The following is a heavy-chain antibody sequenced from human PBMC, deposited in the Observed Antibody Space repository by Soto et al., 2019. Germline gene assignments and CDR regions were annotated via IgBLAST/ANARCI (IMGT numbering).Heavy chain of an antibody. J-gene: IGHJ6*02. CDR3: ARDFRMDV. CDR1: GYSFTNFG. CDR2: INTYNGNT. V-gene: IGHV1-18*01. Sequence: GASVKVSCKASGYSFTNFGIGWVRQAHGQGLEWMAWINTYNGNTNYAQKVQGRVTLTTDTSTRIAYMEMRSLRSDDTAIYYCARDFRMDVWGQGTTVTVS.